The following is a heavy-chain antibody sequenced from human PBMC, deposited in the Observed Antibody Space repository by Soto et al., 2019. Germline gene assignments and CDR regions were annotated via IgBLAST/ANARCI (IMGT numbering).Heavy chain of an antibody. CDR2: IWYDGSNK. CDR1: GFTFSSYG. J-gene: IGHJ4*02. V-gene: IGHV3-33*01. CDR3: ARDVLDTAEYYFDY. D-gene: IGHD5-18*01. Sequence: GGSLRLSCAASGFTFSSYGMHWVRQAPGKGLEWVAVIWYDGSNKYYADSVKGRFTISRDNSKNTLYLQMNSLRAEDTAVYYCARDVLDTAEYYFDYWGQGTLVTVSS.